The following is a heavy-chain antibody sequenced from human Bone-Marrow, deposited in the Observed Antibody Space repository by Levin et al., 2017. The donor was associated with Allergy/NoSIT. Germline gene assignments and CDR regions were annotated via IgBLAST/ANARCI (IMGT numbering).Heavy chain of an antibody. CDR3: ARDHLLSRIEMVRAPDY. V-gene: IGHV3-30*03. Sequence: SGGSLRLSCAASGFSFSSYSMHWVRQTPGKGLEWVAVISDDGSKKYYGDSVKGRFTISRDNSQNTLYLQMNSLTPEDSALYYCARDHLLSRIEMVRAPDYWGQGTLVTVSS. CDR2: ISDDGSKK. CDR1: GFSFSSYS. J-gene: IGHJ4*02. D-gene: IGHD3-10*01.